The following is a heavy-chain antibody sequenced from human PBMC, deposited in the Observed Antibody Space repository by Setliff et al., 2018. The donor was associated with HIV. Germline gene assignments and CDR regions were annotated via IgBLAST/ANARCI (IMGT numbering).Heavy chain of an antibody. J-gene: IGHJ4*02. V-gene: IGHV4-34*01. CDR3: ARGTATRRGTNYGGNYPLDY. CDR2: ITHSGST. CDR1: GGSFSDYS. Sequence: SETLSLTCAVYGGSFSDYSWNWIRQTPEKGLEWIAEITHSGSTNYNPSLRGRVTIALGTSKNHFSLNLRSVSAADTAVYYCARGTATRRGTNYGGNYPLDYWGQGTLVTVSS. D-gene: IGHD4-17*01.